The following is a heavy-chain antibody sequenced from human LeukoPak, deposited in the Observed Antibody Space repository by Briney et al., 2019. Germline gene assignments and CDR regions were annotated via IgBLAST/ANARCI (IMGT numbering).Heavy chain of an antibody. J-gene: IGHJ4*02. CDR2: IYYSGST. CDR1: GGSISSYY. V-gene: IGHV4-59*01. D-gene: IGHD3-22*01. CDR3: ARGVDSSGYPDY. Sequence: ASETLSLTCTVSGGSISSYYWSWIRQPPGKGLECIGYIYYSGSTNYNPSLKSRVTISVDTSKNQFSLKLSSVTAADTAVYYCARGVDSSGYPDYWGQGTLVTVSS.